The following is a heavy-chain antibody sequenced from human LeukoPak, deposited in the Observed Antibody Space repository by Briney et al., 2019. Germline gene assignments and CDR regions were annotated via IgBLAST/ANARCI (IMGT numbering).Heavy chain of an antibody. J-gene: IGHJ5*02. CDR2: INPNSGGT. CDR1: GYTFTGYY. V-gene: IGHV1-2*02. D-gene: IGHD2-2*01. Sequence: ASVKVSCKASGYTFTGYYIHWVRQAPGQGLEWMGWINPNSGGTNYAQKFQGRVTMTRDTSISTAYMELSRLRSDDTAVYYCARLTVVPAPVRDNWFDPWGQGTLVTVSS. CDR3: ARLTVVPAPVRDNWFDP.